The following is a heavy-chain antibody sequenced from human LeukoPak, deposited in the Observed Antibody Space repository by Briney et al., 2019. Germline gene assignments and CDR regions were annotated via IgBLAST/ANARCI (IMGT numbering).Heavy chain of an antibody. J-gene: IGHJ6*03. CDR1: GGSISSSSYY. Sequence: PSETLSLTCTVSGGSISSSSYYWGWIRQPPGNGLEWIGSIYYSGSTYYNPSLKSRVTISVDTSKNQFSLKLSSVTAADTAVYYCARLPNLRGYYYYMDVWGKGTTVTISS. CDR3: ARLPNLRGYYYYMDV. V-gene: IGHV4-39*01. CDR2: IYYSGST.